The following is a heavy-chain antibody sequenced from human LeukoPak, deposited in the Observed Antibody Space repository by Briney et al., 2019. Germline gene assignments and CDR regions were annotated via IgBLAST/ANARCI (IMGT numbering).Heavy chain of an antibody. CDR3: ARDNYSYGLDY. D-gene: IGHD5-18*01. Sequence: SGTLSLTCAVSGGSISSGGYPWSWIRQPPGKGLEWIGYIYHSGSTYYNPSLKSRVTISVDRSKNQFSLKLSSVTAADTAVYYCARDNYSYGLDYWGQGTLVTVSS. V-gene: IGHV4-30-2*01. J-gene: IGHJ4*02. CDR1: GGSISSGGYP. CDR2: IYHSGST.